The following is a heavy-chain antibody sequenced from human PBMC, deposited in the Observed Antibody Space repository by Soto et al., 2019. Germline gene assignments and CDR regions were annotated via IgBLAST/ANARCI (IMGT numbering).Heavy chain of an antibody. CDR2: ISYDGSNK. CDR1: GFTFSSYG. Sequence: PGGSLRLSCAASGFTFSSYGMHWVRQAPGKGLEWVAVISYDGSNKYYADSVKGRFTISRDNSKNTLYLQMNSLRAEDTAVYYCAKDSDTAIDYWGQGXLVTVSS. CDR3: AKDSDTAIDY. D-gene: IGHD5-18*01. J-gene: IGHJ4*02. V-gene: IGHV3-30*18.